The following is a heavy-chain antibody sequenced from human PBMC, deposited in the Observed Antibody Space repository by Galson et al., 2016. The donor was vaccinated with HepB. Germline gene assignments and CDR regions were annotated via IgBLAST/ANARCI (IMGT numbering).Heavy chain of an antibody. CDR2: IRSKGYGGTT. Sequence: SLRLSCATSGFTFDDYAMSWFRQAPGKGLEWVGFIRSKGYGGTTEYAASVKGRFTISRDDSKSIACLQVNSLKTEDTAVYYCTRNYCSGGYCYSNYYMGVWGKGATVTVSS. J-gene: IGHJ6*03. CDR3: TRNYCSGGYCYSNYYMGV. D-gene: IGHD2-15*01. CDR1: GFTFDDYA. V-gene: IGHV3-49*03.